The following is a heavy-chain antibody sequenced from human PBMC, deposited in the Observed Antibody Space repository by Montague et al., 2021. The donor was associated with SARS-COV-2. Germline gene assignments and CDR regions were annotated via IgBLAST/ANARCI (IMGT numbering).Heavy chain of an antibody. Sequence: SETLSLTCTVSGXSISSFYWNWIRQPAGKGLEWIGRIYASGGTNYNPSLKSRVTMSVDTSKDQFSLKLNSVTAADTAVYYCGRGVVAATPVVDYWGRGTLVTVSS. V-gene: IGHV4-4*07. CDR2: IYASGGT. D-gene: IGHD2-15*01. J-gene: IGHJ4*02. CDR1: GXSISSFY. CDR3: GRGVVAATPVVDY.